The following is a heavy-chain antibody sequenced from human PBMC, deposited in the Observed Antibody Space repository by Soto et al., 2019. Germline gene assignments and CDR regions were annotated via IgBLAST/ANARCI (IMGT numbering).Heavy chain of an antibody. CDR2: IYYSGST. J-gene: IGHJ3*02. Sequence: SETLSLTCSVSGGSISGYYWSWIRQPPGKGLAWIGYIYYSGSTNYNPSLKTRVTISVDTSKNQFSLKLSSVTAADTAVYYCARSYRAHDAFDIWGQGTMVTVSS. CDR1: GGSISGYY. CDR3: ARSYRAHDAFDI. D-gene: IGHD1-26*01. V-gene: IGHV4-59*01.